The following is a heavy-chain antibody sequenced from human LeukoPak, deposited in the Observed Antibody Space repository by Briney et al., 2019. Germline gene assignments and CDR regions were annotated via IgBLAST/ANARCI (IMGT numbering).Heavy chain of an antibody. V-gene: IGHV3-53*01. CDR3: ARASWYSSGWGNNPSANLDY. J-gene: IGHJ4*02. Sequence: GGSLRLSCAASGFTVSSNYMNWVRQAPGKGLEWVSVIYSGGSTYYADSVKGRFTISRDNSKNTLYLQMNSLRAEDTAVYYCARASWYSSGWGNNPSANLDYWGQGTLVTVSS. D-gene: IGHD6-19*01. CDR1: GFTVSSNY. CDR2: IYSGGST.